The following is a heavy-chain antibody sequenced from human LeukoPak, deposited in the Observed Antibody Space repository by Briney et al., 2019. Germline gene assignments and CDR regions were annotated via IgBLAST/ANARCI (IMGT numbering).Heavy chain of an antibody. V-gene: IGHV4-34*01. CDR2: INHSGST. Sequence: PSETLSLTCAVYGGSFSGYYWSWIRQPPGKGLEWIGEINHSGSTNYNPSLKSRVTISVDTSKNQFSLKLSSVTAADTAVYYCARGRYSNYYYYYYMDVWGKGITVTVSS. CDR1: GGSFSGYY. J-gene: IGHJ6*03. CDR3: ARGRYSNYYYYYYMDV. D-gene: IGHD4-11*01.